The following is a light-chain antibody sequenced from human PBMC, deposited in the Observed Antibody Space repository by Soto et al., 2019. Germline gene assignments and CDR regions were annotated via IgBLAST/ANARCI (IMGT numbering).Light chain of an antibody. CDR1: SSDVGSYNL. J-gene: IGLJ2*01. CDR2: EVS. Sequence: QSALTQPASVSGSPGQSITISCTGTSSDVGSYNLVSWYQQHPGKAPKLMIYEVSKRPSGVSNRFSGSKSGNTASLTISGPQGEEGADYYCCSYAGSSTFVVFGGGTKLTVL. CDR3: CSYAGSSTFVV. V-gene: IGLV2-23*02.